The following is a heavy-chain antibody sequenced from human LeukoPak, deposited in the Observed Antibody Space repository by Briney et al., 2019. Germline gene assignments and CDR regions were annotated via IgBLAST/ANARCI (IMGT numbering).Heavy chain of an antibody. CDR3: ASSRDGYNSADY. CDR1: GGPFSTYF. Sequence: PSETLSLTCAVYGGPFSTYFWSWIRQPPGKGLEWIGYIYYSGSTYYNPSLKSRVTISVDTSKNQFSLKLSSVTAADTAVYYCASSRDGYNSADYWGQGTLVTVSS. J-gene: IGHJ4*02. D-gene: IGHD5-24*01. CDR2: IYYSGST. V-gene: IGHV4-59*06.